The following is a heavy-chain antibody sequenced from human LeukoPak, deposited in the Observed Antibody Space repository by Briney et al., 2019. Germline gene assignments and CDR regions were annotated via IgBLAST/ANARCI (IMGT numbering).Heavy chain of an antibody. CDR2: ISWNSGSI. CDR3: AKAGNYYYDSSGYFAY. J-gene: IGHJ4*02. Sequence: PGGSLRLSCAASGCTFDDYAMHWVRQAPGKGLEWVSGISWNSGSIGYADSVKGRFTISRDNAKNSLYLQMNSLRAEDTALYYCAKAGNYYYDSSGYFAYWGQGTLVTVSS. D-gene: IGHD3-22*01. V-gene: IGHV3-9*01. CDR1: GCTFDDYA.